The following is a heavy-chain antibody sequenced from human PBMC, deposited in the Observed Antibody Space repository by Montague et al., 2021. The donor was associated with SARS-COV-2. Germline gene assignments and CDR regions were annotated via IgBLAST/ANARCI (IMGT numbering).Heavy chain of an antibody. CDR3: ARVPRNYDFWSGFYDAFDI. D-gene: IGHD3-3*01. Sequence: SETLSLTCTVSGDSFNTYYWSWVRQPPGKGLEWIGYISYSGSANYNPSLKSRVTISLDTSKNQFSLKLSSVTAADAAVYYCARVPRNYDFWSGFYDAFDIWGQGTMVTVSS. CDR1: GDSFNTYY. J-gene: IGHJ3*02. V-gene: IGHV4-59*13. CDR2: ISYSGSA.